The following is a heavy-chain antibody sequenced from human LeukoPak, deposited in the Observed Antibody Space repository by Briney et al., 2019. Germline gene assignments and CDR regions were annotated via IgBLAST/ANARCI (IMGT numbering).Heavy chain of an antibody. D-gene: IGHD3-10*01. J-gene: IGHJ5*02. CDR2: THYSGST. CDR1: GGSISNNFYY. Sequence: SETLSLTCTVSGGSISNNFYYWAWIRQPPGKGLEWIGSTHYSGSTYNNPSLESRVTLFVDTSKKRFSLKLSSVTAADTSVYYCARHQTYNYGSGSLKYTWIDPRGQGILVTVSS. CDR3: ARHQTYNYGSGSLKYTWIDP. V-gene: IGHV4-39*01.